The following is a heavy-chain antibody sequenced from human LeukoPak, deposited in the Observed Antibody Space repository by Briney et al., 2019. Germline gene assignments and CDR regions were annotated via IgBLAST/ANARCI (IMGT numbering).Heavy chain of an antibody. CDR2: IRNKAYGTTT. CDR1: GFIFGDYA. D-gene: IGHD3-10*01. J-gene: IGHJ3*02. CDR3: ARLDDRWFGELLGAFDI. V-gene: IGHV3-49*04. Sequence: GGSLRLSCTTSGFIFGDYALSWVRQAPGRGLEWVGFIRNKAYGTTTEYAASVEGRCTISRDDSKSIAYLQMNSLRAEDTAVYYCARLDDRWFGELLGAFDIWGQGTMVTVSS.